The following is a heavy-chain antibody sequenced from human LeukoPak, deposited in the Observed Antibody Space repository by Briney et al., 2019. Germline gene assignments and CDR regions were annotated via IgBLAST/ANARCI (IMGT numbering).Heavy chain of an antibody. Sequence: SETLSLTCTVSGGSISSYYWSWIRQPPGKGLEWIGYIYYSGSTNYNPSLKSRVTISVDTSKNQFSLKLSSVTAADTAVYYCARGYCSSTSCYPSGYYGMDVWGQGTTVIVSS. CDR1: GGSISSYY. CDR3: ARGYCSSTSCYPSGYYGMDV. V-gene: IGHV4-59*01. J-gene: IGHJ6*02. D-gene: IGHD2-2*01. CDR2: IYYSGST.